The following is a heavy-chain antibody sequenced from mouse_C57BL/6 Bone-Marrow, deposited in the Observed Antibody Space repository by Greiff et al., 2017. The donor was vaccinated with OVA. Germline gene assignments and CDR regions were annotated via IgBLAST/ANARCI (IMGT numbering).Heavy chain of an antibody. CDR2: IYPRDGST. CDR3: GAPTYWYFDV. J-gene: IGHJ1*03. D-gene: IGHD2-10*01. V-gene: IGHV1-85*01. Sequence: QVQLQQSGPELVKPGASVTLSCKASGYTFPSYDLNWVKHRPGQVLAWIGWIYPRDGSTKYNEKFKGKATLTVDTSSSTAYMELHSLTSEDSAVYFCGAPTYWYFDVWGTGTTVTVSS. CDR1: GYTFPSYD.